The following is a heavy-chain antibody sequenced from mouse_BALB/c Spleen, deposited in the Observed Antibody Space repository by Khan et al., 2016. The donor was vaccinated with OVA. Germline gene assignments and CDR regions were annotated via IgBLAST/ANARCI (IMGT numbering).Heavy chain of an antibody. CDR1: GYTFTDYS. V-gene: IGHV1S137*01. Sequence: VQLQQSGPELVRPGVSVKISCKGSGYTFTDYSMHWVKQSHAKSLEWIGVISTDSVNTNYNQKFKGKATLTVDKSSSTAYMELARMTSEDSAIDYGAIRDYFDYWGQGTTLTVSS. J-gene: IGHJ2*01. CDR2: ISTDSVNT. CDR3: AIRDYFDY.